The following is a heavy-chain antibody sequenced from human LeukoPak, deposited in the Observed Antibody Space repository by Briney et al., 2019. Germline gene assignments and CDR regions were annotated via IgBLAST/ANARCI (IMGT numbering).Heavy chain of an antibody. CDR3: ARRIQLWPYYFDY. Sequence: SETLSLTCAVSGGSISNSDWWSWVRQPPGKGLEWIGEIYHTGSTNYNPSLKSRVTISVDKSKNQFSLNLSSVTAADTAVYYCARRIQLWPYYFDYWGQGTLDTVSS. D-gene: IGHD5-18*01. CDR1: GGSISNSDW. V-gene: IGHV4-4*02. CDR2: IYHTGST. J-gene: IGHJ4*02.